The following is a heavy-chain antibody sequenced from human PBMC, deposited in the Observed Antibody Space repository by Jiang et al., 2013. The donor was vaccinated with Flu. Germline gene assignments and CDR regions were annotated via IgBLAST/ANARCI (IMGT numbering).Heavy chain of an antibody. CDR3: ARDMANIYYYDSSGYYYVLVY. CDR1: GYTFTTYG. D-gene: IGHD3-22*01. V-gene: IGHV1-18*04. J-gene: IGHJ4*02. Sequence: SGAEVKKPGASVKVSCKASGYTFTTYGISWVRQAPGQGLEWMGWISAHNGNTNYAQKFQGRVTMTTDTSTSTAHMELRSLRSDDTAVYYCARDMANIYYYDSSGYYYVLVYWGQGTLVTVSS. CDR2: ISAHNGNT.